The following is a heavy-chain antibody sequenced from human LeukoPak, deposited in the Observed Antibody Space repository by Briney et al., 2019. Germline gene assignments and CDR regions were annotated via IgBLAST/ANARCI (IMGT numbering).Heavy chain of an antibody. Sequence: GGSLRLSCAASGFTFTHFWMSWVRQAPGKGLEWVAHIKQDGSDKYYVDSVKGRFTISRDNAKNSLYLQMNSLRAEDTALFYCARDSGHSSSSGFDYWGQGTLVTVSS. CDR2: IKQDGSDK. CDR1: GFTFTHFW. D-gene: IGHD6-6*01. J-gene: IGHJ4*02. V-gene: IGHV3-7*01. CDR3: ARDSGHSSSSGFDY.